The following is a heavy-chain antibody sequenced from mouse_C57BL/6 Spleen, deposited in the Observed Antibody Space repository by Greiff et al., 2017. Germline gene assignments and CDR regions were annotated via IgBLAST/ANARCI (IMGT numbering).Heavy chain of an antibody. CDR1: GYSFTGYF. J-gene: IGHJ3*01. CDR2: INPYNGDT. Sequence: EVQLQQSGPELVKPGDSVKISCKASGYSFTGYFMNWVMQSHGKSLEWIGRINPYNGDTFYNQKFKGKATLTVDKSSSTAHMELRSLTSEDSAVYYCARGKNGYYVGSFAYWGQGTLVTVSA. CDR3: ARGKNGYYVGSFAY. D-gene: IGHD2-3*01. V-gene: IGHV1-20*01.